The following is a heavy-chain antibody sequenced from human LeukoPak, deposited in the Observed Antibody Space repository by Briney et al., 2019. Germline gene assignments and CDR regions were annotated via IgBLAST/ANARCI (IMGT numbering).Heavy chain of an antibody. CDR3: ARAPYYYDSSGYRYWFDP. CDR1: GGSISSYY. CDR2: IYTSGST. D-gene: IGHD3-22*01. V-gene: IGHV4-4*07. J-gene: IGHJ5*02. Sequence: PSETLSLTCTVSGGSISSYYWSWIRQPAGKGLERIGRIYTSGSTNYNPSLKSRVTMSVDTSKNQFSLKLSSVTAADTAVYYCARAPYYYDSSGYRYWFDPWGQGTLVTVSS.